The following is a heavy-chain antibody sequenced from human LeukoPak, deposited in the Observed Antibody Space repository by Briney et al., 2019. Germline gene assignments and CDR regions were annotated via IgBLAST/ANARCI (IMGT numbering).Heavy chain of an antibody. Sequence: GGSLRLSCAASGFTFSGYGMHWVRQAPGKGLEWVAFIRYDGSNKYYADSVKGRFTISRDNSKNTLYLQMNSLRAEDTAVYYCARDPDHVSPGPMNYWGQGTLVTVSS. J-gene: IGHJ4*02. D-gene: IGHD3-22*01. CDR1: GFTFSGYG. V-gene: IGHV3-30*02. CDR2: IRYDGSNK. CDR3: ARDPDHVSPGPMNY.